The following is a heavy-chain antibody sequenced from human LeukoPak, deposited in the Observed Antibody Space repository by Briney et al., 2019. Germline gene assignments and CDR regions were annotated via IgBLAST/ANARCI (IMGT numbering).Heavy chain of an antibody. J-gene: IGHJ4*02. D-gene: IGHD3-10*01. Sequence: SETLSLTCAVYGGSFSGYYWSWIRQPPGKGLEWIGEINYSGSTHYNPSLKSRVTISVDTSKNQFSLKLSSVTAADTAVYYCARGRTGITMVRGVIQKSLYYFDYWGQGTLVTVSS. CDR1: GGSFSGYY. CDR2: INYSGST. CDR3: ARGRTGITMVRGVIQKSLYYFDY. V-gene: IGHV4-34*01.